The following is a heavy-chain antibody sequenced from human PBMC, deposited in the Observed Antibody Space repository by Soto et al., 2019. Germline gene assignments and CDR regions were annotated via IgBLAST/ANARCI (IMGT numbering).Heavy chain of an antibody. V-gene: IGHV1-69*02. Sequence: QVQLVQSGAEVKKPGSSVKVSCKASGGTFSSYTISWVRQAPGQGLGWMGRIIPILGIANYAQKFQGRVTITADKSTSTAYMELSSLRFEDTAVYYCAERYSEGENWGQGTLVTVSS. D-gene: IGHD2-15*01. CDR3: AERYSEGEN. CDR2: IIPILGIA. CDR1: GGTFSSYT. J-gene: IGHJ4*02.